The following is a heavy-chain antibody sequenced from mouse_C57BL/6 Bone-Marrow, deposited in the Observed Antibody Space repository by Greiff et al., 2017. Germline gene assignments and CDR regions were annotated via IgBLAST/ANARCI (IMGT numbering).Heavy chain of an antibody. CDR2: IYPRSGNT. J-gene: IGHJ3*01. CDR1: GYTFTSYG. Sequence: QVQLQQSGAELARPGASVKLSCKASGYTFTSYGISWVKQRPGQGLEWIGEIYPRSGNTYYNEKFKGKATLTADKSSSTAYMELRSLTSEDSAVYFCADYYSNYVFAYWGQGTLVTVSA. V-gene: IGHV1-81*01. D-gene: IGHD2-5*01. CDR3: ADYYSNYVFAY.